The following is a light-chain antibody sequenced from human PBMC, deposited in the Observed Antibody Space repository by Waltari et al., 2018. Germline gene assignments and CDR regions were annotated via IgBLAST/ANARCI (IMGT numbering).Light chain of an antibody. Sequence: QSVLTQPPSVSGSPGHSVTISCTGTSSDVGGYDFVSWYQQDPGKAPKLLIFDVTKRPSGVPSRFSASQSGNTASLTISGLQAEDEADYYCCSYAVTSSSYVFGGGTKVIV. V-gene: IGLV2-11*01. J-gene: IGLJ1*01. CDR3: CSYAVTSSSYV. CDR2: DVT. CDR1: SSDVGGYDF.